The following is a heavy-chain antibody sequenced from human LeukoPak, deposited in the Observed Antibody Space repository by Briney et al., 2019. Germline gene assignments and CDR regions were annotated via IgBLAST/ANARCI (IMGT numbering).Heavy chain of an antibody. D-gene: IGHD3-10*01. J-gene: IGHJ3*01. CDR1: GFTFAIHA. Sequence: GGSLRLSCAASGFTFAIHAMTWVRQAPGKGLEWGSAISGSGASTHYADSVKGQFTIPRDNSKNTLFLQMNSLRAEDTAIYYCAKDSYASGRPLHTFDVWGQGTMVTVSS. V-gene: IGHV3-23*01. CDR3: AKDSYASGRPLHTFDV. CDR2: ISGSGAST.